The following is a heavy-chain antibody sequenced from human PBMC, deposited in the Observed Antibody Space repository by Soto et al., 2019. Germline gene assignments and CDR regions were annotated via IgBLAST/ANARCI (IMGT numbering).Heavy chain of an antibody. J-gene: IGHJ5*02. CDR2: IWYDGSNK. CDR1: GFTFSSYG. Sequence: GGSLRLSCAASGFTFSSYGMHWVRQAPGKGLEWVAVIWYDGSNKYYADSVKGRFTISRDNSKNTLYLQMNTLRAEDTALYYCVRDPQSSGWSYNWYDPWGQGTRVTVYS. CDR3: VRDPQSSGWSYNWYDP. D-gene: IGHD6-19*01. V-gene: IGHV3-33*01.